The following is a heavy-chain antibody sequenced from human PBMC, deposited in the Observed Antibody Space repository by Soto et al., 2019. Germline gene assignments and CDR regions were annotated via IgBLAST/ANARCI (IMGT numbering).Heavy chain of an antibody. D-gene: IGHD3-9*01. CDR3: AKGPDILTCPYYYMDV. CDR2: ISGNSGSI. V-gene: IGHV3-9*01. CDR1: GFTFDDYA. J-gene: IGHJ6*03. Sequence: EVQLVESGGGLVQPGRSLRLSCAASGFTFDDYAMHWVRQAPGKGLEWVSGISGNSGSIGYADSVKGRFTISRDNAKNSLYLQMDSLRAEDTALYYCAKGPDILTCPYYYMDVWGKGTTVTVSS.